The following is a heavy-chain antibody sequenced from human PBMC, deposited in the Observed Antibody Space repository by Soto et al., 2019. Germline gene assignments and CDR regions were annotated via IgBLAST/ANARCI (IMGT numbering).Heavy chain of an antibody. CDR3: ASERVYYDILTGYYRGGMDV. Sequence: SETLSPSCPVSGDSISCYYWLWLQQPPGKGLEWIGYIYNSGSTNYTPSLKSRVTISVDTSKNQFSLKLSSVTAADTAVYYCASERVYYDILTGYYRGGMDVWGQGTTVTVS. CDR2: IYNSGST. CDR1: GDSISCYY. V-gene: IGHV4-59*01. D-gene: IGHD3-9*01. J-gene: IGHJ6*02.